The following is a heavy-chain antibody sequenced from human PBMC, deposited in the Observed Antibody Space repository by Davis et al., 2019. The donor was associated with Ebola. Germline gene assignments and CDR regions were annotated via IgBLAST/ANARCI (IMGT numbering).Heavy chain of an antibody. CDR2: IIPIFGTA. J-gene: IGHJ6*02. D-gene: IGHD3-22*01. Sequence: SVKVSCKASGGTFSSYAISWVRQAPRQGLEWMGGIIPIFGTANYAQKFQGRVTITADESTSTAYMELSSLRSEDTAVYYCARSFRFVNTMIVVVTAMDVWGQGTTVTVSS. CDR3: ARSFRFVNTMIVVVTAMDV. V-gene: IGHV1-69*13. CDR1: GGTFSSYA.